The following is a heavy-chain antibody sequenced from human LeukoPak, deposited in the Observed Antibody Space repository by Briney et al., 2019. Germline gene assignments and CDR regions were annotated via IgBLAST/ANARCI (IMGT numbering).Heavy chain of an antibody. J-gene: IGHJ4*02. CDR1: GGTFSSYA. CDR2: IIPIFGTA. CDR3: ARNLYDSSGYYSRGMSMVDY. D-gene: IGHD3-22*01. V-gene: IGHV1-69*06. Sequence: SVKVSCKASGGTFSSYAISWVRQAPGQGLEWMGGIIPIFGTANYAQKFQGRVTITADKSTSTAYMELSSLRSEDTAVYYCARNLYDSSGYYSRGMSMVDYWGQGTLVTVSS.